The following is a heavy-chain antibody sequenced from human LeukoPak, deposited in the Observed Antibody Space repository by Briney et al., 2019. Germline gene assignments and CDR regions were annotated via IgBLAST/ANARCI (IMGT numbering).Heavy chain of an antibody. D-gene: IGHD5-18*01. CDR3: AEVNIPEWIQLWLKAERRFDP. J-gene: IGHJ5*02. CDR2: ISGSGGST. CDR1: GFTVSSNY. V-gene: IGHV3-23*01. Sequence: PGGSLRPSCAASGFTVSSNYMSWVRQAPGKGLEWVSAISGSGGSTYYADFVKGRFTISRDNSKNTLYLQMNSLRAEDTAVYYCAEVNIPEWIQLWLKAERRFDPWGQGTLVTVSS.